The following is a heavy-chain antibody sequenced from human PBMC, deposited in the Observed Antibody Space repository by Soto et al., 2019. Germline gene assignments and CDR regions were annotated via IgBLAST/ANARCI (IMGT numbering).Heavy chain of an antibody. D-gene: IGHD1-1*01. J-gene: IGHJ4*02. CDR2: ISWNSGRI. CDR3: FKDSAGSCCTFYLDY. Sequence: EVQLVESGGGLVQPGRSLRLSCAASGFTFDDYAMHWVRQAPGKGLEWVSGISWNSGRIVYADSVKGRFTISRDNAKNSLFLQMSSLRVEDTALYYCFKDSAGSCCTFYLDYWGQGALVTVSS. CDR1: GFTFDDYA. V-gene: IGHV3-9*01.